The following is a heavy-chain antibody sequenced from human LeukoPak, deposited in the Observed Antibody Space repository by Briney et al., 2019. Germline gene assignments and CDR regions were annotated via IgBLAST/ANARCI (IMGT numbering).Heavy chain of an antibody. CDR1: GFTFSDYY. CDR3: ARDHEYCSSTSCSY. D-gene: IGHD2-2*01. V-gene: IGHV3-11*01. Sequence: GGSLRLSCAASGFTFSDYYMNWIRQAPGKGLEWVPYISSSGSTMFYADSVKGRFNISRDNAKNSLYLQMNSLRAEDTAVYYCARDHEYCSSTSCSYWGQGTLVTVSS. CDR2: ISSSGSTM. J-gene: IGHJ4*02.